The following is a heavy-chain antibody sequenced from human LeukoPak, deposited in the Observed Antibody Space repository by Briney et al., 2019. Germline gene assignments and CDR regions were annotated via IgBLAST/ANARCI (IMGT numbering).Heavy chain of an antibody. V-gene: IGHV1-18*01. D-gene: IGHD3-3*01. CDR3: ARNSLGAPYYDFWSGYRSHDAFDI. Sequence: ASVKVSCKASGYTFTSYGISWVRQAPGQGLEWMGWISAYNGNTNYAQKLQGRVTMTTDTSTSTAYMELSRLRSDDTAVYYCARNSLGAPYYDFWSGYRSHDAFDIWGQGTMVTVSS. CDR1: GYTFTSYG. CDR2: ISAYNGNT. J-gene: IGHJ3*02.